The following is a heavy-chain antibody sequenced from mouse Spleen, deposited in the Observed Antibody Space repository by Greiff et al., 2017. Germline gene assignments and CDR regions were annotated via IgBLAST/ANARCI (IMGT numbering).Heavy chain of an antibody. V-gene: IGHV2-6-2*01. CDR3: ARDDGYYLYAMDY. D-gene: IGHD2-3*01. CDR2: IWSDGST. J-gene: IGHJ4*01. CDR1: GFSLTSYG. Sequence: QVQLQQSGPDLVAPSQSLSITCTVSGFSLTSYGVHWVRQPPGKGLEWLVVIWSDGSTTYNSALKSRLSISKDNSKSQVFLKMNSLQTDDTAMYYCARDDGYYLYAMDYWGQGTSVTVSS.